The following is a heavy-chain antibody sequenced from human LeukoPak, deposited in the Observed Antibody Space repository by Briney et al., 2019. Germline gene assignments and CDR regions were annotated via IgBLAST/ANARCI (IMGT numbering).Heavy chain of an antibody. V-gene: IGHV4-38-2*01. CDR3: ARLRCSSTSCYLGYYFDY. Sequence: SETLSLTCAVSGYSTSSGYYWGWIRQPPGKGLEWIGSIYHSGSTYYNPSLKSRVTISVDTSKNQFSLKLSSVTAADTAVYYCARLRCSSTSCYLGYYFDYWGQGTLVTVSS. D-gene: IGHD2-2*01. J-gene: IGHJ4*02. CDR1: GYSTSSGYY. CDR2: IYHSGST.